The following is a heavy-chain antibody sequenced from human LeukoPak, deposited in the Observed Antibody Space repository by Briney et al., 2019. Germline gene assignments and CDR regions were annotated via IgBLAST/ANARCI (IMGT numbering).Heavy chain of an antibody. CDR2: IYTSGST. Sequence: SETLSPTCTVSGGSISSGTYYWSWIRQPAGKGLEWIGRIYTSGSTNYTPSLKSRVTISVDTSKNQFSLKLSSVTAADTAVYYCAREAVQGFYWGRGALVTVSS. CDR3: AREAVQGFY. J-gene: IGHJ4*02. V-gene: IGHV4-61*02. D-gene: IGHD6-19*01. CDR1: GGSISSGTYY.